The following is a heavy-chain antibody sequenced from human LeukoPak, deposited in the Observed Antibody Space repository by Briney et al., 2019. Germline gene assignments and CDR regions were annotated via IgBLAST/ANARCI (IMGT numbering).Heavy chain of an antibody. CDR2: ISDSGGRT. V-gene: IGHV3-23*01. J-gene: IGHJ4*02. Sequence: GGSLRLSCSASGFTFRSYAMSWVRQAPGKGLEWVSGISDSGGRTYYADSVKGRFTISRNNSKNSLYLQMNSLRAEDTAVYYCARSGPFDYWGQGTLVTVSS. CDR3: ARSGPFDY. D-gene: IGHD3-10*01. CDR1: GFTFRSYA.